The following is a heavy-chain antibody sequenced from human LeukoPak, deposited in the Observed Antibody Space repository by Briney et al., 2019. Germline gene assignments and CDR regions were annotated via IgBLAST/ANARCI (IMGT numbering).Heavy chain of an antibody. Sequence: SVKASCKASGGTFSSYAISWVRQAPGQGLEWMGGIIPIFGTANYAQKFQGRVTITADESTSTAYMELSSLRSEDTAVYYCARGRNYYYYGMDVWGQGTTVTVSS. V-gene: IGHV1-69*13. CDR2: IIPIFGTA. CDR3: ARGRNYYYYGMDV. J-gene: IGHJ6*02. CDR1: GGTFSSYA.